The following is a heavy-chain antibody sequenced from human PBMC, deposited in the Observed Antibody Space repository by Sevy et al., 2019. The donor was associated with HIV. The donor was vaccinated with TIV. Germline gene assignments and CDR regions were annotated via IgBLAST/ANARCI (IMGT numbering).Heavy chain of an antibody. J-gene: IGHJ5*02. CDR2: INHSGST. CDR3: AGAYCSSTSCYRWYFDP. V-gene: IGHV4-34*01. D-gene: IGHD2-2*02. CDR1: GGSFSGYY. Sequence: SETLSLTCAVYGGSFSGYYWGWIRQPPGKGLEWIGEINHSGSTNYNPSLKSRVTISVDTSKNQFSLKLSSVTAADTAVYYCAGAYCSSTSCYRWYFDPWGQGTLVTVSS.